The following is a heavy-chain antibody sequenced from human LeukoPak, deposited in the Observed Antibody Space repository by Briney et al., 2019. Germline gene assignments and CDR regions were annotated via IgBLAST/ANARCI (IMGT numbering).Heavy chain of an antibody. J-gene: IGHJ4*02. CDR1: GYTFTSYD. D-gene: IGHD5-18*01. CDR3: ASPGGYSYGYFDH. Sequence: APVKVSCKASGYTFTSYDINWVRQATGQGLEWMGWMNPNSGNTGYAQKFQGRVTMTRNTSISTAYMELSSLGSEDTAVYYCASPGGYSYGYFDHWGQGTLVTVSS. V-gene: IGHV1-8*01. CDR2: MNPNSGNT.